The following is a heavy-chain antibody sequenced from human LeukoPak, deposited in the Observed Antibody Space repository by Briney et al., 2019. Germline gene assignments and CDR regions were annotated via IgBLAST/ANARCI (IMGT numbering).Heavy chain of an antibody. V-gene: IGHV4-59*08. D-gene: IGHD6-19*01. CDR2: IYYSGST. Sequence: SETLSLTCTVSGGSISSYYWSWIRQPPGKGLEWIGYIYYSGSTNYNPSLKSRVTISVDTSKNQFSLKLSSVTAADTAVYYCARGLVRGGNYFDYWGQGTLVTVSS. CDR1: GGSISSYY. CDR3: ARGLVRGGNYFDY. J-gene: IGHJ4*02.